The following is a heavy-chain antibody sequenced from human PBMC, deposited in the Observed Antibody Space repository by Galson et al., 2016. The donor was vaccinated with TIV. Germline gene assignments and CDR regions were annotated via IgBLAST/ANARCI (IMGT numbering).Heavy chain of an antibody. D-gene: IGHD3-10*01. V-gene: IGHV1-69*15. J-gene: IGHJ6*03. CDR2: IIPILGSS. CDR3: ARVRFGELSGYYYYMDV. Sequence: MGRIIPILGSSDYAQRFQGRVTITADASTSTVYMELRSLRSEDTAMYYCARVRFGELSGYYYYMDVWGKGTTVTVSS.